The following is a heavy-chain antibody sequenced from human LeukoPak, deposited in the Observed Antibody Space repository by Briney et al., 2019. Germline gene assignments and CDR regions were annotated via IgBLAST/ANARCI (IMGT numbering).Heavy chain of an antibody. CDR2: ISQSGST. D-gene: IGHD4-17*01. V-gene: IGHV4-34*01. CDR3: ALSTTRVTTRTLDH. J-gene: IGHJ4*02. Sequence: SETLSLTCAVYGGSFSNYFWTWIRQPPGKGLEWIGEISQSGSTRYNPSLESRVSISVDMSNNQSPLRLSSVTAADTAIYFCALSTTRVTTRTLDHWGQGTLVTVSS. CDR1: GGSFSNYF.